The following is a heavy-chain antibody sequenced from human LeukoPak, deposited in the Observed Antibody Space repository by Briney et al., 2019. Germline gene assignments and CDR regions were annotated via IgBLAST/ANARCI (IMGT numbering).Heavy chain of an antibody. CDR1: GFTFSSYS. CDR2: ISSSSSYI. J-gene: IGHJ4*02. CDR3: ARDAFSGLYGDQDY. D-gene: IGHD6-19*01. Sequence: PGGSLRLSCAASGFTFSSYSMNWVRQAPGKGLEWVSSISSSSSYIYYADSVKGRFTISRDNAKNSLYLQINSLGAEDTAVYYCARDAFSGLYGDQDYWGQGTLVTVSS. V-gene: IGHV3-21*01.